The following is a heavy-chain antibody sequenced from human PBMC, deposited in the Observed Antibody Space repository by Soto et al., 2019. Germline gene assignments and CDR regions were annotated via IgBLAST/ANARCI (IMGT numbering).Heavy chain of an antibody. CDR1: GYTFTSYG. CDR3: AREFRPRDYDFWSGYSNWFDP. Sequence: ASVKVSCKASGYTFTSYGISWVRQAPGQGLEWMGWISAYNGNTNYALKLQGRVTMTTDTSTSTAYMELRSLRSDDTAVYYCAREFRPRDYDFWSGYSNWFDPWGQG. V-gene: IGHV1-18*01. CDR2: ISAYNGNT. J-gene: IGHJ5*02. D-gene: IGHD3-3*01.